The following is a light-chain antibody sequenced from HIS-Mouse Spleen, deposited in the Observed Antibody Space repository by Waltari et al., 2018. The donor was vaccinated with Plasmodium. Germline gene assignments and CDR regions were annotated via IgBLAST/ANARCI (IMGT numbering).Light chain of an antibody. V-gene: IGLV3-10*01. CDR2: EDS. CDR1: ALQKKY. J-gene: IGLJ3*02. Sequence: SYELTQPPSVSVSPGQTARITCAGDALQKKYAYWYQQKSGPAPVLVIYEDSKRPSGIPERFAGSSSGTMATLTSSGAQVEDEADYYCYSTDSSGNHRVFGGGTKLTVL. CDR3: YSTDSSGNHRV.